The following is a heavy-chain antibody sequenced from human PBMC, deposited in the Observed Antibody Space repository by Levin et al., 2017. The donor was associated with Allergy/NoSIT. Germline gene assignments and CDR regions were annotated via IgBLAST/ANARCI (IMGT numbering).Heavy chain of an antibody. Sequence: HPGGSLRLSCVGSGFTFSFNWMHWVRQVPGKGLVWVSRINEDGTTTNYADSVKGRFTISRDNSKNTVFLQMNSLRVEDTAVYYCAKDFGGATDYWGQGTLVTVSS. V-gene: IGHV3-74*01. CDR1: GFTFSFNW. D-gene: IGHD3-16*01. J-gene: IGHJ4*02. CDR2: INEDGTTT. CDR3: AKDFGGATDY.